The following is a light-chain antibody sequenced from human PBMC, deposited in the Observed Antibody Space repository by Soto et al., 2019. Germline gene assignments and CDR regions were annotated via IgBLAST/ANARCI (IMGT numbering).Light chain of an antibody. CDR1: SSDVGGYNY. V-gene: IGLV2-8*01. J-gene: IGLJ1*01. CDR3: SSYAGSSNV. CDR2: EVN. Sequence: SVLTQAPSGSGSPGEAVRISCTVPSSDVGGYNYVSWYQQHPGKAPKLMIYEVNKRPSGVPDRFSGSKSGNTASLTVSGLQAEDEADYYCSSYAGSSNVFGTGTKV.